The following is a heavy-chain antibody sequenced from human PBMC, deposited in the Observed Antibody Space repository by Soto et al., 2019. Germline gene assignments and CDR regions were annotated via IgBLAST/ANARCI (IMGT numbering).Heavy chain of an antibody. D-gene: IGHD5-18*01. J-gene: IGHJ4*02. CDR1: GGSISSGDYY. V-gene: IGHV4-30-4*01. CDR2: IYYSGST. Sequence: KTSETLSLTCTVSGGSISSGDYYWSWIRQPPGKGLEWIGYIYYSGSTYYNPSLKSRVTISVDTSKNQFSLKLSSVTAADTAVYYCASMKDTAMAPYDYWGQGTLVTVSS. CDR3: ASMKDTAMAPYDY.